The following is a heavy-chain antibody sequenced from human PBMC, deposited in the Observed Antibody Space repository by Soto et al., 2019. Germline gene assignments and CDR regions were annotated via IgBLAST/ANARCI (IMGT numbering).Heavy chain of an antibody. Sequence: GGSLRLSCAVSGFTLSSYGMSWVRQAPGKGLEWVSGIGGGGGGSTYYADSVKGRFTISSDNSKNTLYLQVNSLRAEDTAVYYCAKDRRTAMVPYYFDYWGQGTLVTVSS. D-gene: IGHD3-10*01. CDR3: AKDRRTAMVPYYFDY. CDR2: IGGGGGGST. J-gene: IGHJ4*02. CDR1: GFTLSSYG. V-gene: IGHV3-23*01.